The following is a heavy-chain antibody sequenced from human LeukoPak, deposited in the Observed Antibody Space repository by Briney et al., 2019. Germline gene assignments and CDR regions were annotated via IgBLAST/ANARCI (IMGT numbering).Heavy chain of an antibody. J-gene: IGHJ6*03. Sequence: AGGSLRLSCAASGFTFSNYAMHWVRQAPGKGLEWVALISYDGTNKYNADSVKGRFTISRDNAKNSLYLQMNSLRAEDTAVFYCARVGKFLEWTQGSYYYYYYMDVWGKGTTVTVSS. CDR1: GFTFSNYA. CDR2: ISYDGTNK. CDR3: ARVGKFLEWTQGSYYYYYYMDV. D-gene: IGHD3-3*01. V-gene: IGHV3-30*04.